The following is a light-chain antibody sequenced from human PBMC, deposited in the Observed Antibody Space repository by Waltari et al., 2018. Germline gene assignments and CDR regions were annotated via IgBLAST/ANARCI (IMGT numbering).Light chain of an antibody. Sequence: DIQTTQFPTSRSASVDDRVTITCRASQTITNYLNWYQQKSGKAPRLLIYGASNLQGGVPSRFRGSGSGTDFTLTISNLQPEDFATYYCQQTYITPRTFGQGTKVEIK. V-gene: IGKV1-39*01. CDR1: QTITNY. CDR3: QQTYITPRT. CDR2: GAS. J-gene: IGKJ1*01.